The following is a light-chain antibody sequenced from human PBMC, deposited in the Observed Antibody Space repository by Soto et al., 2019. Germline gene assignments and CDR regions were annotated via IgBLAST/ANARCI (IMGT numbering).Light chain of an antibody. V-gene: IGKV3-20*01. CDR1: QSITSNY. J-gene: IGKJ1*01. CDR2: GAS. Sequence: EIVLTQSPDTLSLTQGERATLSCRTSQSITSNYLAWYQQKPGQAPRLLIYGASSRATGIPDRFSGSGSGTDFTLTISRLEPEDLAVYFCQQYGSTHRTFGQGTMVDIK. CDR3: QQYGSTHRT.